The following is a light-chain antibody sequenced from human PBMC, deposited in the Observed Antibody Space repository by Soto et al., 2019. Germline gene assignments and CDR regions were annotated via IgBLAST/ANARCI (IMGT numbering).Light chain of an antibody. J-gene: IGKJ5*01. Sequence: DIQMTQSPSTLSASVGDRVTITCLACQCTSSWLAWYQQKAGKAPTLVIYKASSLESGVPSRFSGSGSGTEFTLTISSLQPDDFTTYYCQQYNSYPLTSGHGTRLEI. CDR1: QCTSSW. V-gene: IGKV1-5*03. CDR2: KAS. CDR3: QQYNSYPLT.